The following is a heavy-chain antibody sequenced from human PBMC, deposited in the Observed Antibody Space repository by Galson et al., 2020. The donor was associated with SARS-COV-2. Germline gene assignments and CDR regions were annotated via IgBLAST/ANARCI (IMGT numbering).Heavy chain of an antibody. D-gene: IGHD2-15*01. J-gene: IGHJ6*02. CDR1: GFTFSSYS. CDR2: ISTDSTYK. CDR3: AGSSGGYCSGGSCPGSLDV. Sequence: GGSLRLSCAASGFTFSSYSVNWVRQAPGKGLEWVSSISTDSTYKYYEDSAKGRFTISRDNAKNSLYLQMNSLRAEDTAVYYCAGSSGGYCSGGSCPGSLDVWGQGTTVTVSS. V-gene: IGHV3-21*01.